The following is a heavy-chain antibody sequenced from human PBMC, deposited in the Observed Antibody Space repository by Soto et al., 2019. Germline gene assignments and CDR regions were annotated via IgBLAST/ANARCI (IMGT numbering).Heavy chain of an antibody. Sequence: GGSLRLSCAASGFTFSSYAMSWVRQAPGKGLEWVSGISGSGGSTYYADSVKGRFTISRDNSKNTLYRQMNSLRAEDTAVYYCAKDPRSGVPRWFDSWGQGTLVTVSS. J-gene: IGHJ5*01. CDR3: AKDPRSGVPRWFDS. CDR2: ISGSGGST. V-gene: IGHV3-23*01. D-gene: IGHD2-8*01. CDR1: GFTFSSYA.